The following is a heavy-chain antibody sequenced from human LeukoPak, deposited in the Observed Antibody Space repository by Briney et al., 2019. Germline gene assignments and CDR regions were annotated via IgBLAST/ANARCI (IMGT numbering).Heavy chain of an antibody. CDR3: AKDARRYSGWYFFDH. CDR2: ISDSGGIT. CDR1: GFTFSSYA. J-gene: IGHJ4*02. D-gene: IGHD6-19*01. V-gene: IGHV3-23*01. Sequence: GGCLRLSCAASGFTFSSYAMGWVRQAPGNGLEWVSVISDSGGITYYADSVKGRFTISRDNSRNTLYLQMNSLRVDDTAVYYCAKDARRYSGWYFFDHWGQGTLVTVSS.